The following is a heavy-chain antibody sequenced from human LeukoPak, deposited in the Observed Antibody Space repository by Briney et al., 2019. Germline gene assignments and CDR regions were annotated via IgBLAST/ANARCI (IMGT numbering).Heavy chain of an antibody. CDR2: IYHSGST. D-gene: IGHD1-26*01. CDR3: ARSVKAVGATTYRR. V-gene: IGHV4-59*08. CDR1: GGSISSYY. Sequence: SETLSLTCTVSGGSISSYYWSWIRQPPGKGLEWIGSIYHSGSTYYNPSLKSRVTISVDTSKNQFSLKLSSVTAADTAVYYCARSVKAVGATTYRRWGQGTLVTVSS. J-gene: IGHJ4*02.